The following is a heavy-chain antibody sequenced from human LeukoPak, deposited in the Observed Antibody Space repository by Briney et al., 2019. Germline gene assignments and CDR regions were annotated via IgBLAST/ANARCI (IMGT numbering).Heavy chain of an antibody. CDR1: GFTFSNYG. Sequence: GGSLRLSCAASGFTFSNYGMSWVRQAPGKGLEWVSAISGSGGSTYYADSVKGRFTISRDNSKNTLYLQMSSLRAEDTAVYYCAKGVGPNGWYYFDYWGQGTLVTVSS. D-gene: IGHD1-26*01. J-gene: IGHJ4*02. CDR2: ISGSGGST. V-gene: IGHV3-23*01. CDR3: AKGVGPNGWYYFDY.